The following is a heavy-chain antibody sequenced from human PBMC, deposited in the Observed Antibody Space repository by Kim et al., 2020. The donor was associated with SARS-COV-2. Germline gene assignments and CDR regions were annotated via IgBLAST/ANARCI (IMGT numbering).Heavy chain of an antibody. CDR1: GFTFSSHW. CDR2: INSDGTTT. D-gene: IGHD6-19*01. V-gene: IGHV3-74*01. CDR3: ARRQFTSGWYYFDY. J-gene: IGHJ4*02. Sequence: GGSLRLSCAASGFTFSSHWMHWVRQAPGKGLVWVSRINSDGTTTSYGDSVKGRFTISRDNAKNTLYLQMNSLRAEDTAVYYCARRQFTSGWYYFDYWGPG.